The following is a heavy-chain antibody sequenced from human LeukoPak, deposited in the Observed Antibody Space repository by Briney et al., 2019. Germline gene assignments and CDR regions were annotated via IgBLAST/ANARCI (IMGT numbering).Heavy chain of an antibody. V-gene: IGHV3-7*01. Sequence: GGSLRLSCAASGFTFSSYWMSWVRQAPGKGLEWVANIKQDGSEKYYVDSVKGRFTISRDNAKNSLYLQMNSLRAEDTAVYYCARVDCSSTSCYLYYYYGMDVWGQGTTVTVSS. CDR1: GFTFSSYW. J-gene: IGHJ6*02. D-gene: IGHD2-2*01. CDR3: ARVDCSSTSCYLYYYYGMDV. CDR2: IKQDGSEK.